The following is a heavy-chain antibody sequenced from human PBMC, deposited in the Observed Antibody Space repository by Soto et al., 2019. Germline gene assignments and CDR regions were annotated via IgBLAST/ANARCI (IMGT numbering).Heavy chain of an antibody. CDR1: GFTFSSYW. Sequence: EVQLVESGGGLVQPGGSLRLSCAASGFTFSSYWMHWVRQAPGKGLVWVSRINSDGSTTTYADSVKGRFTISRDNAKHTLYLQMNSLRAEDAAVYYCARSLNSGSTFDPWGQGTLVTVSA. V-gene: IGHV3-74*01. CDR3: ARSLNSGSTFDP. J-gene: IGHJ5*02. D-gene: IGHD6-6*01. CDR2: INSDGSTT.